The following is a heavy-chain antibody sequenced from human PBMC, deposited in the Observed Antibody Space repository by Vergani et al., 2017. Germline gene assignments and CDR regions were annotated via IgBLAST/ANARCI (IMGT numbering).Heavy chain of an antibody. CDR2: INPNSGGT. D-gene: IGHD1-26*01. V-gene: IGHV1-2*02. CDR3: ARVVVIRGAGATTQGY. CDR1: GYTFTGYY. Sequence: QVQLVQSGAEVKKPGASVKVSCKASGYTFTGYYMHWVRQAPGQGLEWMGWINPNSGGTNYAQKFQGRVTMTRDTSISTAYMELSRLRSDDTAVYYCARVVVIRGAGATTQGYWGQGTLVTVSS. J-gene: IGHJ4*02.